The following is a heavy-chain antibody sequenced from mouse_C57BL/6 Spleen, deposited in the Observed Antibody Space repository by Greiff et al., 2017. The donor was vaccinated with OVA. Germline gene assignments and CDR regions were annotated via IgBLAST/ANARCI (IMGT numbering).Heavy chain of an antibody. CDR2: IAPNSGGT. CDR3: ARGIYYGSSSWFAY. D-gene: IGHD1-1*01. J-gene: IGHJ3*01. V-gene: IGHV1-72*01. CDR1: GYTFTSYW. Sequence: QVQLQQPGAELVKPGASVKLSCKASGYTFTSYWMHWVKQRPGRGLEWIGRIAPNSGGTKYNEKFKSKATLTVDKPSSTAYMQLSSLTSEDSAVYYCARGIYYGSSSWFAYWGQGTLVTVSA.